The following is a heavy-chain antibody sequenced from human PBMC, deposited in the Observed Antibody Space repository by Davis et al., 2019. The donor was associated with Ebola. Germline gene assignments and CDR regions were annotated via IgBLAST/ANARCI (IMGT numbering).Heavy chain of an antibody. Sequence: PGGSLRLSCAAAGFTFSTYALSWVRQAPGKGLEWVSSISNSGGSTYYGDSVKGQFTISRDNSRDKLYLQMNSLRVEDTAVYYCARAVTGTRRFDHWGQGTLVTVSS. D-gene: IGHD2-8*02. CDR2: ISNSGGST. CDR3: ARAVTGTRRFDH. J-gene: IGHJ4*02. V-gene: IGHV3-23*01. CDR1: GFTFSTYA.